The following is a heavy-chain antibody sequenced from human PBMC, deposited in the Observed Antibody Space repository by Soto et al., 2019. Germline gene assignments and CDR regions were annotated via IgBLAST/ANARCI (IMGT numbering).Heavy chain of an antibody. J-gene: IGHJ6*02. CDR2: IYYSGST. Sequence: AETLSLTWTVAGGSISSYYWSWIRQHPGKGLEWIGYIYYSGSTNYNPSLKSQVTLSVDTSKHQFSLKLSSMTAADTAMYYCATDKSGIGYDNYYGMDVWGQGTTVTVSS. D-gene: IGHD5-12*01. CDR1: GGSISSYY. CDR3: ATDKSGIGYDNYYGMDV. V-gene: IGHV4-59*01.